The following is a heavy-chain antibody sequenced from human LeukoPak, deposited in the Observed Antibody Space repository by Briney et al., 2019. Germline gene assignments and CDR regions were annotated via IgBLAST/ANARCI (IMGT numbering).Heavy chain of an antibody. D-gene: IGHD2-21*02. CDR3: ARGGGAFCGSDCYRNFDY. V-gene: IGHV3-53*01. CDR1: GFTVSNNY. J-gene: IGHJ4*02. CDR2: IYSDGNT. Sequence: GGSLRLSCAASGFTVSNNYMSWVRQAPGKGLEWVSVIYSDGNTYYANSVKGRFTISRDNSKNTLSLQMNSLRAEDTAVYYCARGGGAFCGSDCYRNFDYWGQGTLVTVSS.